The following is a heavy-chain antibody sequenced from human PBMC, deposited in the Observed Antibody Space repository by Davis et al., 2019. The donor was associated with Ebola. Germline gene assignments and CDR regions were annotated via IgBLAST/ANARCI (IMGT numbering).Heavy chain of an antibody. V-gene: IGHV3-23*01. D-gene: IGHD5-18*01. CDR2: ISGSGGST. J-gene: IGHJ4*02. Sequence: GESLKISCAASGFTFSSYAMSWVRQAPGKGLEWISAISGSGGSTYYADSVKGRFTISRDNSKNTLYLQMNSLRAEDTAVYYCAKDGWIQLWATVGDYWGQGTLVTVSS. CDR3: AKDGWIQLWATVGDY. CDR1: GFTFSSYA.